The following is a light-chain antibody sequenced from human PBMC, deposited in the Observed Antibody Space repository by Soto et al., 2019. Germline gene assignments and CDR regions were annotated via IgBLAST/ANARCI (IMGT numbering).Light chain of an antibody. V-gene: IGLV2-14*01. CDR1: SSDVGGYNY. Sequence: QSVLTQPASVSGSPGQSITISCTGSSSDVGGYNYVSWYQQHPGKAPRLMISEVSNRPSRVSNRFSGSKSGNTASLTISGLQAEDEADYYCSSYTSSSTLVFGTGTKV. CDR3: SSYTSSSTLV. CDR2: EVS. J-gene: IGLJ1*01.